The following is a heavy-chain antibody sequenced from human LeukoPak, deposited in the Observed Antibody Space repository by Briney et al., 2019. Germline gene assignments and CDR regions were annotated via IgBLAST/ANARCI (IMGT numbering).Heavy chain of an antibody. J-gene: IGHJ5*02. CDR3: ARTGTRGNWFDP. CDR1: GGTISSGSYY. D-gene: IGHD3-10*01. CDR2: IFTSGSN. V-gene: IGHV4-61*02. Sequence: SGTLSLTCAVSGGTISSGSYYWSWIRQPAGKGLEWIGRIFTSGSNNYNPSLKSRVTISVDTSKKQFSLKLSSVTAADTAVYYCARTGTRGNWFDPWGQGTLVTVSS.